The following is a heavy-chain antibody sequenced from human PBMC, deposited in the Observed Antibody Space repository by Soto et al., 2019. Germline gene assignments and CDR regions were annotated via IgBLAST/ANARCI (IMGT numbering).Heavy chain of an antibody. CDR2: ISGSGDST. CDR3: ARSFFDNFDY. J-gene: IGHJ4*01. V-gene: IGHV3-23*01. Sequence: GGSLRLSCAASGFTFSSYAMSWVRQAPGKGLEWVSVISGSGDSTNYADSVKDRFTISRDNSKNSLYLQMNSLRVEDTAVYYCARSFFDNFDYWGHGTLVTVSS. CDR1: GFTFSSYA. D-gene: IGHD3-3*01.